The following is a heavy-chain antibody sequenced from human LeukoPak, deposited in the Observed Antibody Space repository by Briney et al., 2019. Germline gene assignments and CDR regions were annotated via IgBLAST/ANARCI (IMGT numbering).Heavy chain of an antibody. D-gene: IGHD4-17*01. V-gene: IGHV3-23*01. J-gene: IGHJ3*02. CDR3: AKERRADGDYISAFDI. CDR1: GFIFSTYA. CDR2: ITSGGST. Sequence: GSLRLSCAASGFIFSTYAMSWVRQAPGKGLEWVSSITSGGSTFDADSVKGRFTISRDSSKNTLYLQMNSLRAEDTAVYYCAKERRADGDYISAFDIWGQGTMVTVSS.